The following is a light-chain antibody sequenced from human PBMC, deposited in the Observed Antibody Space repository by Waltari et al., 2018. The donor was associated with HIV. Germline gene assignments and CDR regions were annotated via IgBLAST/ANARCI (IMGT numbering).Light chain of an antibody. CDR1: QSVLYSSNNKNY. CDR3: QQHYTTPYT. V-gene: IGKV4-1*01. Sequence: DIVMRQSPDSLALSLGERATINCESNQSVLYSSNNKNYLAWYQQKPGQRPKLLVYWASTRESGVPARFSGSGSGTDFTLTISSLQSEDVAVYFCQQHYTTPYTFGQGTKLEIK. CDR2: WAS. J-gene: IGKJ2*01.